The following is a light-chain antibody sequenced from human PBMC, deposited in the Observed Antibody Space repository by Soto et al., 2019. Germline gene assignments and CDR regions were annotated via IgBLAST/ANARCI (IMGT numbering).Light chain of an antibody. J-gene: IGKJ3*01. CDR3: QHHGGSPLFT. CDR1: QSVDRY. CDR2: GAS. Sequence: EIVLTQSPGTLSLSPGERATLSCRASQSVDRYLTWYQQKPGQAPRLLIYGASSRATGIRDRFSGSGSGTDFTLTISRLEPEDFAVYYCQHHGGSPLFTFGPGTRVDIK. V-gene: IGKV3-20*01.